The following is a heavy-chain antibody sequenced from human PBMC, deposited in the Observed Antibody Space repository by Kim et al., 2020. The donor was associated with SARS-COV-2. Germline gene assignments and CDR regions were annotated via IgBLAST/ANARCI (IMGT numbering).Heavy chain of an antibody. CDR1: GGSISSSSYY. Sequence: SETLSLTCTVSGGSISSSSYYWGWIRQPPGKGLEWIGSIYYSGSTYYNPSLKSRVTISVDTSKNQFSLKLSSVTAADTAVYYCARHRLRRGRYYYYYYYMDVWGKGTTVTVSS. V-gene: IGHV4-39*01. D-gene: IGHD5-12*01. CDR3: ARHRLRRGRYYYYYYYMDV. CDR2: IYYSGST. J-gene: IGHJ6*03.